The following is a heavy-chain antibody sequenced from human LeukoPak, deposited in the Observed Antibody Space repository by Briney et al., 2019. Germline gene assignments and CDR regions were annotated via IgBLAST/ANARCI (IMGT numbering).Heavy chain of an antibody. V-gene: IGHV3-74*01. CDR1: GFTFSSYW. CDR2: INIDVSST. CDR3: ARSRTAAYHFDY. J-gene: IGHJ4*02. D-gene: IGHD2-2*01. Sequence: PGGSLRLSCAASGFTFSSYWMHWVRQAPGKGLVWVSRINIDVSSTTYADSVKGRFTISRDNAKNTLYLQMNSLRAEDTAVYYCARSRTAAYHFDYWGQGTLVTVSS.